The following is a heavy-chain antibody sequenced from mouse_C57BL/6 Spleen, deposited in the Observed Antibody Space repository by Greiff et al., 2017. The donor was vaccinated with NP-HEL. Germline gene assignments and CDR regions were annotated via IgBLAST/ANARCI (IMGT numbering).Heavy chain of an antibody. CDR2: IYPGDGDT. J-gene: IGHJ1*03. CDR3: ARWDYYGSSYWYFDV. V-gene: IGHV1-82*01. Sequence: QVQLKESGPELVKPGASVKISCKASGYAFSSSWMNWVKQRPGKGLEWIGRIYPGDGDTNYNGKFKGKATLTADKSSSKAYMQLSSLTSEDSAVYFCARWDYYGSSYWYFDVWGTGTTVTVSS. D-gene: IGHD1-1*01. CDR1: GYAFSSSW.